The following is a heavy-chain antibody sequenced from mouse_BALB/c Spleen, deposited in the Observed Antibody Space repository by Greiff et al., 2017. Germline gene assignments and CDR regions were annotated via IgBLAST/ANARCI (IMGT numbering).Heavy chain of an antibody. J-gene: IGHJ4*01. Sequence: VQGVESGPGLVAPSQSLSITCTVSGFSLTSYGVHWVRQPPGKGLEWLGVIWAGGSTNYNSALMSRLSISKDNSKSQVFLKMNSLQTDDTAMYYCAREGAYYGNYESAMDYWGQGTSVTVSS. CDR1: GFSLTSYG. D-gene: IGHD2-10*01. CDR3: AREGAYYGNYESAMDY. CDR2: IWAGGST. V-gene: IGHV2-9*02.